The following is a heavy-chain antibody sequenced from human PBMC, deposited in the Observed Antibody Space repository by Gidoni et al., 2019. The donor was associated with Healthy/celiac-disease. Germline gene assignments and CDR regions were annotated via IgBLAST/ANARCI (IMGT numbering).Heavy chain of an antibody. D-gene: IGHD1-26*01. J-gene: IGHJ2*01. V-gene: IGHV4-34*01. Sequence: QVQLQQWGAGLLKPSETLSLTCAVYGWSFSGYYWSWIRQPPGKGMEWIGEINHSGSTNYNPSLKSRVTISVDTSKNQFSLKLSSVTAADTAVYYCARGVRYFSGSYRVRYFDLWGRGTLVTVSS. CDR1: GWSFSGYY. CDR3: ARGVRYFSGSYRVRYFDL. CDR2: INHSGST.